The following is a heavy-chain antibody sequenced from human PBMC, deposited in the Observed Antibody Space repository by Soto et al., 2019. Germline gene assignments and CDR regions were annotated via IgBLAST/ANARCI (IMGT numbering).Heavy chain of an antibody. CDR2: IWYDGSNK. J-gene: IGHJ6*02. D-gene: IGHD3-10*01. CDR1: GFTFSSYG. V-gene: IGHV3-33*01. Sequence: QVQLVESGGGVVQPGRSLRLSCAASGFTFSSYGMHWVRQAPGKGLEWVAVIWYDGSNKYYADSVKGRFTISRDNXQXXLYLQMNSLRAEDTAVYYCARDQLWFGEYLYGMDVWGQGTTVTVSS. CDR3: ARDQLWFGEYLYGMDV.